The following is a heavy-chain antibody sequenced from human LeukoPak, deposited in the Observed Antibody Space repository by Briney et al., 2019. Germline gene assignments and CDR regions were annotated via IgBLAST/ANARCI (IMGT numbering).Heavy chain of an antibody. D-gene: IGHD3-22*01. J-gene: IGHJ4*02. CDR2: IIPIFGTA. CDR1: GGTFSSYA. Sequence: SVTVSCKASGGTFSSYAISWVRQAPGQGLEWMGGIIPIFGTANYAQKFQGRVTITTDESTSTAYMELSSLRSEDTAVYYCARDRGDYYDSSGYYFDYWGQGTLVTVSS. V-gene: IGHV1-69*05. CDR3: ARDRGDYYDSSGYYFDY.